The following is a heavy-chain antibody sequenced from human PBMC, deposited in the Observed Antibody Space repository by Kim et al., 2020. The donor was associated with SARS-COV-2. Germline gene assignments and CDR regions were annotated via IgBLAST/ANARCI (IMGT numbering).Heavy chain of an antibody. V-gene: IGHV3-11*06. CDR3: ARHVDIVVVPAAIGMDV. D-gene: IGHD2-2*03. Sequence: VKGRITISRDNAKNSLYLQMNSLRAEDTAVYYCARHVDIVVVPAAIGMDVWGQGTTVTVSS. J-gene: IGHJ6*02.